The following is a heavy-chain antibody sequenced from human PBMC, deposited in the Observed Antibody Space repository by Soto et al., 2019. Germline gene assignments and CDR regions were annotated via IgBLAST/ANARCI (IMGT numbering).Heavy chain of an antibody. V-gene: IGHV3-21*01. CDR1: GFSFNSFN. D-gene: IGHD1-26*01. J-gene: IGHJ4*02. CDR2: ISVSGDNI. Sequence: GGSLRLSCLASGFSFNSFNMNWIRRAPGRGLEWVASISVSGDNIYYGDSMQGRFTISRDNSKRSVFLDLNSLRVEDTAVYYCARDLGLLKSMFDYWAQGPLVTVSS. CDR3: ARDLGLLKSMFDY.